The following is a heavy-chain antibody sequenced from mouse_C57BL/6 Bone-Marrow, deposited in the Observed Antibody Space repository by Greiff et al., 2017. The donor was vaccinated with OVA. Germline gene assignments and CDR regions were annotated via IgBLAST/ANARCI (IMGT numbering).Heavy chain of an antibody. CDR3: ARDSMDYGSSSYWYFDV. D-gene: IGHD1-1*01. CDR2: IDPSDSYT. CDR1: GYTFTSYW. J-gene: IGHJ1*03. Sequence: VQLQQPGAELVKPGASVKLSCKASGYTFTSYWMQWVKQRPGQGLEWIGEIDPSDSYTNYNQKFKGKATLTVDTSSSTAYMQLSSLTSEDSAVYYCARDSMDYGSSSYWYFDVWGTGTTVTVSS. V-gene: IGHV1-50*01.